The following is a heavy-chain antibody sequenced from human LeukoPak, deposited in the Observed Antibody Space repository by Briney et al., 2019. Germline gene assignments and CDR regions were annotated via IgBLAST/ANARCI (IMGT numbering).Heavy chain of an antibody. CDR3: ARAQKKYYYDSSGYHSRDYFDY. V-gene: IGHV4-59*01. CDR1: GGSISSYY. D-gene: IGHD3-22*01. Sequence: SETLSLTCTVSGGSISSYYWSWLRQPPGKGLEWIGNIYYSGSSNYNPSLKSRVTISVDASKNQFSLKLSSVTAADTAVYYCARAQKKYYYDSSGYHSRDYFDYWGQGTLVTVSS. CDR2: IYYSGSS. J-gene: IGHJ4*02.